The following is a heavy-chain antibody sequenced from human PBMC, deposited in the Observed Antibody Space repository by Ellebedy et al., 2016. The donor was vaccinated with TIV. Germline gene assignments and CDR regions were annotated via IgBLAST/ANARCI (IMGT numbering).Heavy chain of an antibody. D-gene: IGHD3-16*02. CDR3: ARALIRGTYRSPGDY. V-gene: IGHV3-30*04. J-gene: IGHJ4*02. CDR1: GFTFSTYA. CDR2: ISFDESNK. Sequence: PRGSLRLSCASSGFTFSTYAMYWVRQAPGKGLEWVAVISFDESNKYYADSVKGRFTLSRDNSKNTLYLQMNSLRTEDTAVYFCARALIRGTYRSPGDYWGQGTLVTVSS.